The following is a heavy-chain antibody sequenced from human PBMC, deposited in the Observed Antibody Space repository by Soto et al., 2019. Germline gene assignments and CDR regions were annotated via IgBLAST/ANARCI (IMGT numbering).Heavy chain of an antibody. V-gene: IGHV1-8*01. CDR2: MNPKSGNT. J-gene: IGHJ6*03. Sequence: ASVKVSCKASGYTFSSYDINWVRQATGQGLEWMGWMNPKSGNTGYVQKFQDRVTMTRDTSINTAYMELSGLRSEDTAVYYCARGASMDVWGKGTSVTVSS. CDR3: ARGASMDV. CDR1: GYTFSSYD.